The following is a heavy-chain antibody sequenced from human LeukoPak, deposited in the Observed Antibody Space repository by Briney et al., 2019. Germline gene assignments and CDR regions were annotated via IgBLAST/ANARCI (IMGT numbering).Heavy chain of an antibody. CDR1: GFTFSSYW. J-gene: IGHJ3*02. Sequence: PGGSLRLSCAASGFTFSSYWMSWVRQAPGKGLECVANIGQDGSEKHYVDSVKGRFTISRDNVENSLYLQMNSLRAEDTAVYYCARDLAGPPQEAFDIWGQGTMVTVSS. CDR2: IGQDGSEK. V-gene: IGHV3-7*01. CDR3: ARDLAGPPQEAFDI.